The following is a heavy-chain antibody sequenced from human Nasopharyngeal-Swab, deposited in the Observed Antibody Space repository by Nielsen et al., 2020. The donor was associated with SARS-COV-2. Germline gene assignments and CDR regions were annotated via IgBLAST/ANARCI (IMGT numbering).Heavy chain of an antibody. D-gene: IGHD3-22*01. Sequence: WVRQAPGQGLEWMGGIISIFGTANYAQKFQGRVTITADESTSTAYMELSSLRSEDTAVYYCARGPSSGYYLYAFDIWGQGTMVTVSS. V-gene: IGHV1-69*01. J-gene: IGHJ3*02. CDR2: IISIFGTA. CDR3: ARGPSSGYYLYAFDI.